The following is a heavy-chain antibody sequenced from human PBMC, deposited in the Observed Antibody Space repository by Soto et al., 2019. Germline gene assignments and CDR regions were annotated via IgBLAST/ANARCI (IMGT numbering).Heavy chain of an antibody. CDR3: AKGSLAVGSDWFDS. Sequence: GGSLRLSCEASGFTFYTYAMIWVRQAPGKGLEWVTAIDSDGTDTYYADFVKGRFTVSRDNSKNTLYLQMRSLTAEDTALYYCAKGSLAVGSDWFDSWGPGNLVTVSS. D-gene: IGHD1-26*01. CDR1: GFTFYTYA. V-gene: IGHV3-23*05. CDR2: IDSDGTDT. J-gene: IGHJ5*01.